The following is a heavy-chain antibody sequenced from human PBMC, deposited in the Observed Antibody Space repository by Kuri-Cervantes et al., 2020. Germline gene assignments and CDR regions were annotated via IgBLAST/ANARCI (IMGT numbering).Heavy chain of an antibody. J-gene: IGHJ4*02. CDR1: GFTFSSYA. CDR2: ISYDGSNK. D-gene: IGHD5-24*01. V-gene: IGHV3-30-3*01. Sequence: GESLKISCAASGFTFSSYAMHWVRQAPGKGLEWVAVISYDGSNKYYADSVKGRFTISRDNSKNTLYLQMNSLRAEDTAVYYCARKDGYNSGAYSYWGQGTLVTVS. CDR3: ARKDGYNSGAYSY.